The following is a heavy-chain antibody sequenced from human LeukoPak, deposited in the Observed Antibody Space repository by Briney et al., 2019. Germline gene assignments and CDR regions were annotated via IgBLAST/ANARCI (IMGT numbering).Heavy chain of an antibody. J-gene: IGHJ4*02. D-gene: IGHD3-3*01. CDR3: ARERYDFWSGYVDY. CDR2: ISYDEINK. CDR1: GFTFSSYG. Sequence: GGSLRLSCAASGFTFSSYGMHWVRQAPGKGLEWVAVISYDEINKYYADSVKGRFTISRDNSKNTLYLQMNSLRAEDTAVYYCARERYDFWSGYVDYWGQGTLVTVSS. V-gene: IGHV3-30*03.